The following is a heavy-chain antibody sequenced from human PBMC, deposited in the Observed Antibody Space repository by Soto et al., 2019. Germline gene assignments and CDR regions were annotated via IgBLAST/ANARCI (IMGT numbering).Heavy chain of an antibody. D-gene: IGHD2-2*01. CDR3: TTSGRVVPAPRMWYYYYYMDV. V-gene: IGHV3-15*01. CDR1: GFTFSNAW. Sequence: EVQLVESGGGLVKPGGSLRLSCAASGFTFSNAWMSWVRQAPGKGLEWVGRIKSKTDGGTTDYAAPVKGRFTISRDDSKNTLYLQMNSLKTEDTAVYYCTTSGRVVPAPRMWYYYYYMDVWGKGTTVTVSS. J-gene: IGHJ6*03. CDR2: IKSKTDGGTT.